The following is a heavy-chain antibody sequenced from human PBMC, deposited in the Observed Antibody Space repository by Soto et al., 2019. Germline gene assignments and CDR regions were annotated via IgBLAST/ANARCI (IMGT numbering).Heavy chain of an antibody. CDR3: AKGPDIVAYYFDY. V-gene: IGHV3-30*18. CDR1: GFTFSSYG. J-gene: IGHJ4*02. D-gene: IGHD5-12*01. Sequence: ESGGGVVQPGRSLRLSCAASGFTFSSYGMHWVRQAPGKGLEWVAVISYDGSNKYYADSVKGRFTISRDNSKNTLYLQMNSLRAEDTAVYYCAKGPDIVAYYFDYWGQGTLVTVSS. CDR2: ISYDGSNK.